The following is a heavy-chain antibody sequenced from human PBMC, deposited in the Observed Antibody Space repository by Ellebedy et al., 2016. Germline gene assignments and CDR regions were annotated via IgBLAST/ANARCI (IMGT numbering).Heavy chain of an antibody. V-gene: IGHV3-23*01. D-gene: IGHD3-9*01. J-gene: IGHJ4*02. CDR3: AKNLGPYYDILTGLAD. CDR2: IGYSGAT. CDR1: GFTSSTYA. Sequence: ETLSLTCAASGFTSSTYAMSWVRQSPGKGLEWVPSIGYSGATYSAESVKGRFSISRDTSKNTPYLQMKSLRAEDTAVYYCAKNLGPYYDILTGLADWGQGTLVTVSS.